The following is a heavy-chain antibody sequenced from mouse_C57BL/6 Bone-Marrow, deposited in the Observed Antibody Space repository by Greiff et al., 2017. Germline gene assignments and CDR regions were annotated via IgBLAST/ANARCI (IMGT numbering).Heavy chain of an antibody. V-gene: IGHV2-5*01. D-gene: IGHD4-1*02. CDR3: AKKINWYYYAMDY. J-gene: IGHJ4*01. CDR1: GFSLTSYG. Sequence: QVQLKQSGPGLVQPSQSLSITCTVSGFSLTSYGVHWVRQSPGKGLEWLGVIWSGGSTDYNAAFMSRLSITQDNSKSQVFFKMNSLQADDTAIYYCAKKINWYYYAMDYWGQGTSVTVSS. CDR2: IWSGGST.